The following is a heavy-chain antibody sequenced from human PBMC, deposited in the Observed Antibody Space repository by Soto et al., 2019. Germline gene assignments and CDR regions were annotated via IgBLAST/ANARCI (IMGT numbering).Heavy chain of an antibody. CDR1: GYTFTSYG. V-gene: IGHV1-18*01. J-gene: IGHJ4*02. CDR2: ISAYNGNT. Sequence: QVQLVQSGAEVKKPGASVKVSCKASGYTFTSYGISWVRQAPGQGLEWMGSISAYNGNTNYAQKLQGRVTMTTDTSTSTAYMELRSLRSDDTAVYYCAQLGWDLDSWLSFDYWGQGTLVTVSS. CDR3: AQLGWDLDSWLSFDY. D-gene: IGHD3-9*01.